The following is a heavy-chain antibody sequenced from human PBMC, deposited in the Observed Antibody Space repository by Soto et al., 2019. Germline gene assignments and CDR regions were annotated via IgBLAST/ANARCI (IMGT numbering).Heavy chain of an antibody. Sequence: SETLPLTSAASVGSIISLHWRNRVRQAPAKGLERIGDIYHTATIHYNQSPQARVTLPXXXSXXXXSLTLNXXTAADTAVYYCARAQRRYTNFDIWGLGILVT. CDR2: IYHTATI. CDR3: ARAQRRYTNFDI. V-gene: IGHV4-4*02. J-gene: IGHJ4*02. D-gene: IGHD3-16*02. CDR1: VGSIISLHW.